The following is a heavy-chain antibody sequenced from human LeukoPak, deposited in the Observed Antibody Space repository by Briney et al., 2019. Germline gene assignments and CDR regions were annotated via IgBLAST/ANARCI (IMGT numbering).Heavy chain of an antibody. D-gene: IGHD2-21*02. CDR1: GYTFTSYY. J-gene: IGHJ4*02. CDR2: INPSGGST. V-gene: IGHV1-46*01. Sequence: ASVKVSCKASGYTFTSYYIHWVRQARGQGLEWMGIINPSGGSTNYAQKFQGRVTMTRDTSTSTVYMELSSLRSDDTAVYYCAREGSYCVGGDCYSFDLWGQGTLITVSS. CDR3: AREGSYCVGGDCYSFDL.